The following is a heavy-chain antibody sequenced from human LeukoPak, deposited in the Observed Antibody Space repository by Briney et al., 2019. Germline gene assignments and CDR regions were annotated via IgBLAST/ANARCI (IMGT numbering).Heavy chain of an antibody. V-gene: IGHV3-30*18. Sequence: PGGSLRLSCAASGFTFSTYGIHWVHQAPGKGLEWVAVISYDGSNKYYADSVKGRFTISRDNSKNTLYLQMNSLRAEDTAIYYCAKDRGSFTYYFDYWGQGPLVTVSS. CDR1: GFTFSTYG. J-gene: IGHJ4*02. D-gene: IGHD1-26*01. CDR3: AKDRGSFTYYFDY. CDR2: ISYDGSNK.